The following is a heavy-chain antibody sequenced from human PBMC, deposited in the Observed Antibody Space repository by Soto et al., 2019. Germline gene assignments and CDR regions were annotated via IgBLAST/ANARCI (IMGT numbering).Heavy chain of an antibody. V-gene: IGHV1-18*01. CDR3: AREGEMPYYYYGLDV. CDR1: GYTFTTYG. Sequence: QVQLVQSGAEVRQPGASVKVSCKASGYTFTTYGITWVRQAPGQGPEWMGWISGYNGHTKYAQKFQGRVTMTTDTSTSTVYMDLRSLTSDDTAVYYCAREGEMPYYYYGLDVWGQGTTVIVSS. D-gene: IGHD3-16*01. CDR2: ISGYNGHT. J-gene: IGHJ6*02.